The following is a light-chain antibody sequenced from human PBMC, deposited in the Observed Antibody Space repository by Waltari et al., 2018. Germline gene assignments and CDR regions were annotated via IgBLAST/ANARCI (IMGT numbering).Light chain of an antibody. V-gene: IGKV3-20*01. CDR1: QRVSRS. Sequence: SCRANQRVSRSLAWYQQKHGQAPRLLIYDASTRATGIPDRFSGSGSGTDFSLTISRLEPEDFAVYYCQKYVSLPATFGQGTKVEIK. CDR2: DAS. J-gene: IGKJ1*01. CDR3: QKYVSLPAT.